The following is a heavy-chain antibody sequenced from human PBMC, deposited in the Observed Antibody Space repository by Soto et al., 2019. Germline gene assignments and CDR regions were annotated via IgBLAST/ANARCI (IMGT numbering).Heavy chain of an antibody. D-gene: IGHD2-2*01. V-gene: IGHV3-48*02. J-gene: IGHJ6*02. Sequence: EVQLVESGGGLVQPGGSLRLSCAAAGFTFSSYSMHWVRQAPGKGLEWVSYISSSSSTIYYADSVKGRFTISRDNAKNSLYLQMNSLRDEDTAVYYCARDSRCSSTSCYGRYYYYGMDVWGQGTTVTVSS. CDR1: GFTFSSYS. CDR2: ISSSSSTI. CDR3: ARDSRCSSTSCYGRYYYYGMDV.